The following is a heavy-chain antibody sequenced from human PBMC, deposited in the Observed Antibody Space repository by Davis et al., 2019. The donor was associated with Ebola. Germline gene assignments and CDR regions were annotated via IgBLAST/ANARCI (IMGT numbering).Heavy chain of an antibody. J-gene: IGHJ6*04. V-gene: IGHV3-23*01. CDR1: GFTFRTYA. CDR3: ARSGLSFGVVKYHYGMDV. CDR2: ISGSGGTT. Sequence: GESLKISCAASGFTFRTYAMHWVRQAPGKGLEWVSAISGSGGTTYYAGSVKGRFTVSRDNSKKTMYLQMNSLRAEDTAVYYCARSGLSFGVVKYHYGMDVWGKGTTVTVSS. D-gene: IGHD3-3*01.